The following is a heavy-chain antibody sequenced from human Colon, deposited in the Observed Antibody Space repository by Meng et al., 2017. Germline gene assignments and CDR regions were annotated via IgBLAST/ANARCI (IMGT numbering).Heavy chain of an antibody. CDR3: ARVEVGITSGDY. V-gene: IGHV1-8*02. D-gene: IGHD1-26*01. CDR1: GYTFTSYD. Sequence: QVQRVQSGAGLKKLGASVKVSCKASGYTFTSYDINWVRQATGQGLEWMGWMNPNSGNTGYAQKFQGRVTMTRNTAISTAYMELSRLRSEDTAVYYCARVEVGITSGDYWGQGTLVTVSS. CDR2: MNPNSGNT. J-gene: IGHJ4*02.